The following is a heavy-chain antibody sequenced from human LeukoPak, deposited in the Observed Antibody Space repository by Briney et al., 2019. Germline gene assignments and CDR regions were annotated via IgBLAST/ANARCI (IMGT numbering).Heavy chain of an antibody. CDR2: VSAASNP. Sequence: ASVKVSCKPSGYIFTPHHIHWMRQAPGQGLELLGWVSAASNPEYSQKFQGRVVITRDASATTSYLELNSLRSEDTAVYYCAMSVEMPPIPSFDYWGQGTLVTVSS. V-gene: IGHV1-3*01. CDR1: GYIFTPHH. D-gene: IGHD5-24*01. CDR3: AMSVEMPPIPSFDY. J-gene: IGHJ4*02.